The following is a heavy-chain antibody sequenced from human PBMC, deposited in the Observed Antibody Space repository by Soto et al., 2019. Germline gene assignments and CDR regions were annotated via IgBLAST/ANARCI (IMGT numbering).Heavy chain of an antibody. CDR3: AREWDVVATITAHYYYYGMDV. CDR1: GGTFSSYA. J-gene: IGHJ6*02. D-gene: IGHD5-12*01. Sequence: SVKVSCKASGGTFSSYAISWVRQAPGQGLEWMGGIIPIFGTANYAQKFQGRVTITADESTSTAYMELSSLRSEDTAVYYCAREWDVVATITAHYYYYGMDVWGQMTTVTVSS. V-gene: IGHV1-69*13. CDR2: IIPIFGTA.